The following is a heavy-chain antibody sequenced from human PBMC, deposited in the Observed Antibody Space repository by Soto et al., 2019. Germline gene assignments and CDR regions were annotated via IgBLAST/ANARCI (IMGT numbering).Heavy chain of an antibody. CDR3: ARELLTDYYGSGSYYNYFDY. Sequence: EGSLRLSCAASGFTFSSYAMSWVRQAPGKGLEWVSAISGSSSYIYYADSVKGRFTISRDNAKNSLYLQMNSLRAEDTAVYYCARELLTDYYGSGSYYNYFDYWGQGPLDTVS. CDR2: ISGSSSYI. D-gene: IGHD3-10*01. V-gene: IGHV3-21*01. CDR1: GFTFSSYA. J-gene: IGHJ4*02.